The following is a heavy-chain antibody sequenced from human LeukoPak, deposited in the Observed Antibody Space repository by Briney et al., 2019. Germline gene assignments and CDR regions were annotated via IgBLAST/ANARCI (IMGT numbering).Heavy chain of an antibody. Sequence: ASVKVSCKASGYTFTSYGISWVRQAPGQGLEWMGWISAYNGNTNYAQKLQGRVTMTRDMSTSTVYMELSSLRSEDTAVYYCALPRGYVDTAMDDAFDIWGQGTMVTVSS. J-gene: IGHJ3*02. CDR3: ALPRGYVDTAMDDAFDI. CDR2: ISAYNGNT. D-gene: IGHD5-18*01. V-gene: IGHV1-18*01. CDR1: GYTFTSYG.